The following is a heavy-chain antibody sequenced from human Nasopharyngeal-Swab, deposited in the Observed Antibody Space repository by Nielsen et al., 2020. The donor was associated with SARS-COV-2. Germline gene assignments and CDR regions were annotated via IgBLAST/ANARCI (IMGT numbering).Heavy chain of an antibody. CDR3: ARDATGDEYFDY. D-gene: IGHD7-27*01. V-gene: IGHV1-2*02. J-gene: IGHJ4*02. CDR2: MNPKSGVT. Sequence: ASVKVSCKASANTFTGSYIHWVRQAPGQGLEWMGWMNPKSGVTSYAQKFQGRVTMTWDTSTSTAYMELSRLRSDDTAVYYCARDATGDEYFDYWGQGTLVTVSP. CDR1: ANTFTGSY.